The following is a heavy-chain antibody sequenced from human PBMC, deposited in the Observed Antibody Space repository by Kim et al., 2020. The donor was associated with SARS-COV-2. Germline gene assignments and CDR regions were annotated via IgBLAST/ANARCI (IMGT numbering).Heavy chain of an antibody. CDR3: ARVLAVAGNNYFDY. D-gene: IGHD6-19*01. Sequence: RKLQGRAPITADKSTSTAYMELSSLRSEDTAVYYCARVLAVAGNNYFDYWGQGTLVTVSS. J-gene: IGHJ4*02. V-gene: IGHV1-69*04.